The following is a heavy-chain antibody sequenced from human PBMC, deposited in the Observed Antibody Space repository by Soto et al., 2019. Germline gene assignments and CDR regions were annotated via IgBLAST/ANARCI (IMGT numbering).Heavy chain of an antibody. D-gene: IGHD3-22*01. CDR3: ARGSLSSITMIVVVITNTFDY. Sequence: PSETLSLTCAVYGGSFSGYYWTWIRQPPGTGLEWIGEINHSGSTNYNPSLKSRVTISVDTSKNQFSLKLSSVTAADTAVYYCARGSLSSITMIVVVITNTFDYWGQGTLVTVSS. J-gene: IGHJ4*02. CDR1: GGSFSGYY. V-gene: IGHV4-34*01. CDR2: INHSGST.